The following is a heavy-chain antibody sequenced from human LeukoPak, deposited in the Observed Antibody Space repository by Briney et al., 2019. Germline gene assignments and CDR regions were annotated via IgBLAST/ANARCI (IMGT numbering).Heavy chain of an antibody. J-gene: IGHJ6*02. Sequence: ASVKVSFKASGYTFTVYYMHGVRQAPGQGLEWMGWINPNSGGTNYAQKFQGRVTMTRDTSISTAYMELSRLRSDDTAVYYCARVGGSNDYKSRYYYYGMDVWGQGTTVTVSS. D-gene: IGHD4-11*01. CDR1: GYTFTVYY. CDR2: INPNSGGT. CDR3: ARVGGSNDYKSRYYYYGMDV. V-gene: IGHV1-2*02.